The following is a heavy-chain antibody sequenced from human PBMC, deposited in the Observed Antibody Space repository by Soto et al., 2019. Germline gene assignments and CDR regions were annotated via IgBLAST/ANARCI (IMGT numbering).Heavy chain of an antibody. CDR1: GYTFTAYF. CDR3: ARARFSGRLGYFDM. J-gene: IGHJ3*02. CDR2: INPNHGGT. Sequence: QVHLVQSGAEVEKPGASVKVSCNTSGYTFTAYFMHWVRQAPGQGLEWMGWINPNHGGTDYAQKFQGRVTMTRDTSTTTFCMELSSLRSDDTAVYFCARARFSGRLGYFDMWGQGTKVTVSS. D-gene: IGHD1-26*01. V-gene: IGHV1-2*02.